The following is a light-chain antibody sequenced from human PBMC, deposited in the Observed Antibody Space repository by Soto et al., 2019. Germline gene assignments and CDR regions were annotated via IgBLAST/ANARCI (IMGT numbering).Light chain of an antibody. CDR2: DAS. CDR1: QNINNY. V-gene: IGKV1-33*01. Sequence: DIQMTQSPSSLSASVGDRVTITCQASQNINNYLNWYQQKPGRAPKLLIYDASNLEAGVPSRFRGSGSGTDFTLTISSLQPEDFATYFCQQSYSLPLTFGQGTRLEIK. CDR3: QQSYSLPLT. J-gene: IGKJ5*01.